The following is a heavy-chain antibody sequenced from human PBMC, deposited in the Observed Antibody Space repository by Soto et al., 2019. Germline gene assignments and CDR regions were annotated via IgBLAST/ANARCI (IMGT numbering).Heavy chain of an antibody. Sequence: SVKVSCKASGGTFSSYAISWVRQAPGQGLEWMGGIIPIFGTANYAQKFQGRVTITADESTSTAYMELSSLRSEDTAVYYCASSSGSYSDYYYYYGMDVWGQGTTVTVSS. V-gene: IGHV1-69*13. J-gene: IGHJ6*02. CDR2: IIPIFGTA. CDR1: GGTFSSYA. CDR3: ASSSGSYSDYYYYYGMDV. D-gene: IGHD1-26*01.